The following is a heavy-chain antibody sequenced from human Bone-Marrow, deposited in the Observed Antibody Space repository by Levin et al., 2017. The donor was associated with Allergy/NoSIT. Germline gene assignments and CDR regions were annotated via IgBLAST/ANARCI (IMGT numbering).Heavy chain of an antibody. J-gene: IGHJ5*02. Sequence: ASVKVSCKASGYPFTSYSMNWVRQAPGQGLEWMGWINTSTGNPTYAQDFTGRFVFSLDTSVSTAYLQISSLKAEDTAHYYCARDRYMTLVQEVIIALNWFDPWGQGTLVTVSS. V-gene: IGHV7-4-1*02. CDR1: GYPFTSYS. CDR2: INTSTGNP. D-gene: IGHD3-10*01. CDR3: ARDRYMTLVQEVIIALNWFDP.